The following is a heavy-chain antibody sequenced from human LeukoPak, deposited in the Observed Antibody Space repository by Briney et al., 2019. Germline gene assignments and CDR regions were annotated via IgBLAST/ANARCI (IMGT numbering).Heavy chain of an antibody. Sequence: PGGSLRLSCAASGFTFSSYAMSWVRQAPGKGLEWVSAISGSGGSTYYADSVKGRFTISRDNSKSTLYLQMNSLRAEDTAVYYCARASDCSGGSCYQHPRDAFDIWGQGTMVTVSS. CDR2: ISGSGGST. D-gene: IGHD2-15*01. CDR3: ARASDCSGGSCYQHPRDAFDI. CDR1: GFTFSSYA. V-gene: IGHV3-23*01. J-gene: IGHJ3*02.